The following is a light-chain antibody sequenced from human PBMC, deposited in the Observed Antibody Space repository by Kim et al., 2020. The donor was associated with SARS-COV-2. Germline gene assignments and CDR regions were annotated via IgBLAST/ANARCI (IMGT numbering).Light chain of an antibody. CDR2: GAS. V-gene: IGKV3-20*01. CDR3: QQYGDFRT. CDR1: QSVTSDY. J-gene: IGKJ1*01. Sequence: LSPGERATLSCWASQSVTSDYLAWYQQKPGRAPRVLIYGASARATGIPDRFSGSGSGTDFTLTIARVEPEDFAVYYCQQYGDFRTFGQGTKVDIK.